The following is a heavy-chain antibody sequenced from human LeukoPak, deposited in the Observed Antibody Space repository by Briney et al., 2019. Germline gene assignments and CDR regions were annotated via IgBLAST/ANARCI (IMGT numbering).Heavy chain of an antibody. CDR2: INHSGST. D-gene: IGHD6-13*01. CDR1: GGSFSGYY. J-gene: IGHJ5*02. V-gene: IGHV4-34*01. CDR3: ARGYHSSSHYTGNWFDP. Sequence: SETLSLTCPVYGGSFSGYYWSWIRQPPGKGLEWIGEINHSGSTNYNPSLKSRVTISVDTSKNQFSLKLSSVTAADTAVYYCARGYHSSSHYTGNWFDPWGQGTLVTVSS.